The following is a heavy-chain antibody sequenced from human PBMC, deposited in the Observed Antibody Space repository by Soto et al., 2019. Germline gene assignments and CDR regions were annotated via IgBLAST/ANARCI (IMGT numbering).Heavy chain of an antibody. Sequence: AGGSLRLSCEASGFSFTLYTMNWVRQAPGTGLEWVSSISSRGSSTYYAESVRGRFTISRDNAKNSLYLHMNSLRAEDTSVYYCARDLKGEEDQLTPIYFDYWGQGSLVTVSS. V-gene: IGHV3-21*01. CDR2: ISSRGSST. D-gene: IGHD1-1*01. CDR3: ARDLKGEEDQLTPIYFDY. J-gene: IGHJ4*02. CDR1: GFSFTLYT.